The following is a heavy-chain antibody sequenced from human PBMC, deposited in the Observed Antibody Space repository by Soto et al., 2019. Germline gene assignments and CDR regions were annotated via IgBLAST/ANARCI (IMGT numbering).Heavy chain of an antibody. CDR1: GDSVSSNSAG. J-gene: IGHJ6*03. Sequence: TLSLTCDISGDSVSSNSAGWNWIRQTPSRGLEWLGRTYYKSKWYYTYAASVKRRITVSPDTSKNQFSLQLTSVTPEDTAVYYCASGSWDDGSGPCSIDVWAKGTMVTVSS. CDR3: ASGSWDDGSGPCSIDV. D-gene: IGHD2-15*01. CDR2: TYYKSKWYY. V-gene: IGHV6-1*01.